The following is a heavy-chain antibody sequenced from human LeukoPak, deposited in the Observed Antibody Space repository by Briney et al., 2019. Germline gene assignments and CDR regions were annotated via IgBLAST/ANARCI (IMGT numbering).Heavy chain of an antibody. CDR2: IKSNPDGGAT. CDR1: GFPFTNTW. V-gene: IGHV3-15*01. D-gene: IGHD3-10*01. J-gene: IGHJ4*02. CDR3: ATDAFLLFGEFAH. Sequence: PGGSLRLSCAASGFPFTNTWMSWVRQAPGRGLEWVGRIKSNPDGGATVYSAPVKGRFTISRDDSKNTLYLQLDSLKAEDTAVYYCATDAFLLFGEFAHWGQGTLVTVSS.